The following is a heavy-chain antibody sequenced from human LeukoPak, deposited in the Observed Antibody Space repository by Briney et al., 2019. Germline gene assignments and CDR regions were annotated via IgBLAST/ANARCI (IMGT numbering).Heavy chain of an antibody. D-gene: IGHD3-10*01. V-gene: IGHV3-9*01. Sequence: PGRSLRLSCAASGFIFDDYVMHRVRQAPGKGLEWVSDISWNSGGIRYVDSVKGRFTISTDNAKNSMDLQMNSLRAEDTAVYYCAKDFASGYGSLDYWGQGTLVTVSS. J-gene: IGHJ4*02. CDR3: AKDFASGYGSLDY. CDR2: ISWNSGGI. CDR1: GFIFDDYV.